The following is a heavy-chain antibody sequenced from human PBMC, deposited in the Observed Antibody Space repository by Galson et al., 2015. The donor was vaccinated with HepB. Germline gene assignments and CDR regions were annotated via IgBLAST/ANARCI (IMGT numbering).Heavy chain of an antibody. J-gene: IGHJ6*02. CDR3: ARGPLDSPYCSSTSCNWGDYYYYGMDV. CDR1: GGTFSSYA. V-gene: IGHV1-69*13. CDR2: IIPIFGTA. D-gene: IGHD2-2*01. Sequence: SVKVSCKASGGTFSSYAISWVRQAPGQGLEWMGGIIPIFGTANYAQKFQGRVTITADESTSTAYMELSSLRSEDTAVYYCARGPLDSPYCSSTSCNWGDYYYYGMDVWGQGTTVTVSS.